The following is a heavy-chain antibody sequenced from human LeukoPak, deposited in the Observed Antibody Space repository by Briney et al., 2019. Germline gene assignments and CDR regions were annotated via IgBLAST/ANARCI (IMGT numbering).Heavy chain of an antibody. CDR1: GGTFSSYA. V-gene: IGHV1-69*13. D-gene: IGHD5-18*01. Sequence: ASVKVSCKASGGTFSSYAISWVRQAPGQGLEWMGGTIPIFGTANYAQKFQGRVTITADESTSTAYMELSSLRSEDTAVYYCARPGEVDTAMVTFHYWGQGTLVTVSS. CDR3: ARPGEVDTAMVTFHY. CDR2: TIPIFGTA. J-gene: IGHJ4*02.